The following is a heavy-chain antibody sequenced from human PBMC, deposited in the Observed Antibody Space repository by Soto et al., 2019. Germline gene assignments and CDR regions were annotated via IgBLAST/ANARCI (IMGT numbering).Heavy chain of an antibody. V-gene: IGHV3-23*01. J-gene: IGHJ3*02. Sequence: GGSLRLSCAASGFTFSSHAMSWVRQAPGKGLEWVSGISGSGGSTYYADSVKGRFTISRDNSKNTLYLQMNSLRAEDTAIYYCAKDGYSDYGGAFDIWGQGTMVTVSS. D-gene: IGHD4-17*01. CDR1: GFTFSSHA. CDR2: ISGSGGST. CDR3: AKDGYSDYGGAFDI.